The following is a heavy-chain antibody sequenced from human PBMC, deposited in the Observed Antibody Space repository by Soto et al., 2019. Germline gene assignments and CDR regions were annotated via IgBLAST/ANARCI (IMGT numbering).Heavy chain of an antibody. Sequence: GGSLRLSCAASGFTFSSYAMSWVRQAPGKGLEWVSAISGSGGSTYYADSVKGRFTISRDNPKNTLYLQMNSLRAEDTAVYYCAKEGLWFGSYGFYFDYWGQGTLVTVSS. D-gene: IGHD3-10*01. J-gene: IGHJ4*02. CDR1: GFTFSSYA. CDR3: AKEGLWFGSYGFYFDY. CDR2: ISGSGGST. V-gene: IGHV3-23*01.